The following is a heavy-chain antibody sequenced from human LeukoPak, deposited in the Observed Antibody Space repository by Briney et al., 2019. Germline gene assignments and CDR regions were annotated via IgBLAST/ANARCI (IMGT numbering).Heavy chain of an antibody. V-gene: IGHV3-48*01. CDR3: ARSERYYYDSSGYWPPYYYYMDV. J-gene: IGHJ6*03. CDR1: GFTFSSYS. CDR2: ISSSSSTI. Sequence: GGSLRLSCAASGFTFSSYSMNWVRQAPGKGLEWVSYISSSSSTIYYADSVKGRFTISRDNAKNSLSLQMTSLRVEDTAVYYCARSERYYYDSSGYWPPYYYYMDVWGDGTTVTVSS. D-gene: IGHD3-22*01.